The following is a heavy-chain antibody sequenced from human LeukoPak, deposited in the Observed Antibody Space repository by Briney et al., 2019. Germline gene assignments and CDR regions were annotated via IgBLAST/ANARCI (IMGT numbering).Heavy chain of an antibody. CDR2: IIVGSGAT. CDR3: AADLSNPRMGASYLDS. D-gene: IGHD3-16*01. CDR1: GFTSTNFA. V-gene: IGHV1-58*01. Sequence: SVKVSCKASGFTSTNFAVQWMRQARGQRLEWIGWIIVGSGATKCAQDFQERVTITRDLSTSTLYMELRSLTSEDTAVYYCAADLSNPRMGASYLDSWGQGTLVTVSS. J-gene: IGHJ4*02.